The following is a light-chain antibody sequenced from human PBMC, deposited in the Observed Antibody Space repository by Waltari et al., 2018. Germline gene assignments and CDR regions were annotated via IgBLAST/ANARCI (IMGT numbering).Light chain of an antibody. CDR3: QQYHRYPVT. J-gene: IGKJ4*01. Sequence: DIQMTQSPSTLSASVGDRVTITCRASQSISSWLAWYQQKPGKAPNLLIYKASSLESGVPSRFSCSGSGTEFTLTISSLQPDDFATYYCQQYHRYPVTFGGGTKVEIK. CDR2: KAS. CDR1: QSISSW. V-gene: IGKV1-5*03.